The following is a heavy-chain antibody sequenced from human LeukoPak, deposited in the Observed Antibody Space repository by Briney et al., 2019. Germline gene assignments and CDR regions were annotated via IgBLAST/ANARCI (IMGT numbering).Heavy chain of an antibody. J-gene: IGHJ6*03. D-gene: IGHD3-22*01. V-gene: IGHV4-59*01. CDR1: GGSISSYY. CDR3: ARTYYYDSSGYRYMDV. CDR2: IYYSGST. Sequence: SETLSLTCTVFGGSISSYYWSWIRQPPGKGLEWIGYIYYSGSTNYNPSLKSRVTISVDTSKNQFSLKLSSVTAADTAVYYCARTYYYDSSGYRYMDVWGKGTTVTVSS.